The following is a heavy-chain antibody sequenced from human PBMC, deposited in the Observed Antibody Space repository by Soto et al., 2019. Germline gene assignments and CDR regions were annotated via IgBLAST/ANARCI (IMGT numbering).Heavy chain of an antibody. CDR1: GFTFSSYA. Sequence: PGGSLRLSCAASGFTFSSYAMHWVRQAPGKGLERVAVISYDGSNKYYVDSVKGRFTISRDNSKNTLYLQMNSLRAEDTAVYYCARDYLLHYDSSGYPDYWGQGTLVTVSS. V-gene: IGHV3-30-3*01. J-gene: IGHJ4*02. D-gene: IGHD3-22*01. CDR3: ARDYLLHYDSSGYPDY. CDR2: ISYDGSNK.